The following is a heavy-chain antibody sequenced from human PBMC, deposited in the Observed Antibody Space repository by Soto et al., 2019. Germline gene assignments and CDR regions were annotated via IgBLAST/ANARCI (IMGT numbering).Heavy chain of an antibody. Sequence: PSETLSLTCTVSGGSISSGGYYWSWIRQHPGKGLEWIGYIYYSGSTYYNPSLKSRVTISVDTSKNQFSLKLSSVTAADTAVYYCARGERWLQWGGAIDIWGQGTMVTVSS. V-gene: IGHV4-31*03. J-gene: IGHJ3*02. D-gene: IGHD5-12*01. CDR3: ARGERWLQWGGAIDI. CDR2: IYYSGST. CDR1: GGSISSGGYY.